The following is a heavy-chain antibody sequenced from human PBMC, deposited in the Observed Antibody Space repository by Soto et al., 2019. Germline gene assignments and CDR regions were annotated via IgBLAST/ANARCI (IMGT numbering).Heavy chain of an antibody. D-gene: IGHD6-13*01. CDR3: ARSLSQLAIDY. J-gene: IGHJ4*02. Sequence: SETLSLTCTVSGGSISSYYWSWIRQPPGKGLEWIGYIYYSGSTNYNPSLKSRVTISVDTSKNQFSLKLSSVTAADTAVYYCARSLSQLAIDYWGQGTMVTVPQ. V-gene: IGHV4-59*01. CDR2: IYYSGST. CDR1: GGSISSYY.